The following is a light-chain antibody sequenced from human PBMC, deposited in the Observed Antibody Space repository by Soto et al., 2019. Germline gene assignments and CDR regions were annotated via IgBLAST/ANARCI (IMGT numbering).Light chain of an antibody. CDR3: SSYAGSNNYV. V-gene: IGLV2-8*01. CDR2: EVS. CDR1: RSDVGGYNY. Sequence: QSALTQPPSASGSPGQSVTISCTGTRSDVGGYNYVSWYQQHPGKAPKLMIYEVSKRPSGVPDRFSGSKSGNTASLTVSGLQAEHEADYYCSSYAGSNNYVFGTGTKLTVL. J-gene: IGLJ1*01.